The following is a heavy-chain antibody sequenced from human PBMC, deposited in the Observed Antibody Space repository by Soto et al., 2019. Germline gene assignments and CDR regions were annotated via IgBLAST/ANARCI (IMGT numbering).Heavy chain of an antibody. J-gene: IGHJ4*02. V-gene: IGHV3-13*01. CDR3: ASGGWRSSWYEGGSRIDY. D-gene: IGHD6-13*01. CDR1: GFTFSSYD. CDR2: IGVAGDT. Sequence: EVQLVESGGGLVQPGGSLRLSCAASGFTFSSYDMHWVRQVAGKGLEWVSAIGVAGDTYYPDSVKGRFTISRENAKNSLYLQMNSLRAEDTAVYYCASGGWRSSWYEGGSRIDYWGQGTLVTVSS.